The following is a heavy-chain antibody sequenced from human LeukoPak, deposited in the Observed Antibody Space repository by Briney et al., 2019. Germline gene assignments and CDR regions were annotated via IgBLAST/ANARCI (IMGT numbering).Heavy chain of an antibody. D-gene: IGHD6-19*01. CDR2: FDPEDGET. Sequence: ASVRVSCKVSGCTLTELSMHWVRQAPGKGLEWMGGFDPEDGETIYAQKFQGRVTMTEDTSTDTAYMELSSLRSEDTAVYYCATTYSSGWPSGYGMDVWGQGTTVTVSS. CDR1: GCTLTELS. J-gene: IGHJ6*02. CDR3: ATTYSSGWPSGYGMDV. V-gene: IGHV1-24*01.